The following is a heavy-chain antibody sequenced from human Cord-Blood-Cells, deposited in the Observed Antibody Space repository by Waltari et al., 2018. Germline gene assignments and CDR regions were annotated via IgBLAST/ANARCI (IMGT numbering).Heavy chain of an antibody. CDR3: ARAGIWDDNWFDP. Sequence: QVQLQQWGAGLLKPSETLSLTCTVSGYSISSGYYWGWIRQPPGKGLEWIGSIYHSGSTYYNPSLKSRVTISVDTSKNQFSLKLSSVTAADTAVYYCARAGIWDDNWFDPWGQGTLVTVSS. CDR1: GYSISSGYY. CDR2: IYHSGST. D-gene: IGHD2-15*01. V-gene: IGHV4-38-2*02. J-gene: IGHJ5*02.